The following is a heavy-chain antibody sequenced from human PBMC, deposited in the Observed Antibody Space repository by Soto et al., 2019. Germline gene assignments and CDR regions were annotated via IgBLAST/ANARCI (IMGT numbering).Heavy chain of an antibody. CDR3: AREVDGDYDSSGYFGY. Sequence: SETLSLTCAVYGGSFSGYYWSWIRQPPGKGLEWIGEINHSGSTNYNPSLKSRVTISVDTSKNQFSLKLSSVTAADTAVYYCAREVDGDYDSSGYFGYWGQGTLVTVSS. CDR1: GGSFSGYY. D-gene: IGHD3-22*01. CDR2: INHSGST. J-gene: IGHJ4*02. V-gene: IGHV4-34*01.